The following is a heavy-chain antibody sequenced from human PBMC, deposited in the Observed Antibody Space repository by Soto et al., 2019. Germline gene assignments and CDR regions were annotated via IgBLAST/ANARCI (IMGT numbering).Heavy chain of an antibody. D-gene: IGHD3-9*01. CDR2: INPSGGST. CDR3: ARVDILTGYYSSPFDY. Sequence: ASVKVSCKASGYTFTSYYMHWVRQAPGQGLEWMGIINPSGGSTSYAQKFQGRVTMTRDTSTSTVYMELSSLRSEDTAVYYCARVDILTGYYSSPFDYWGQGTLVTVSS. CDR1: GYTFTSYY. J-gene: IGHJ4*02. V-gene: IGHV1-46*01.